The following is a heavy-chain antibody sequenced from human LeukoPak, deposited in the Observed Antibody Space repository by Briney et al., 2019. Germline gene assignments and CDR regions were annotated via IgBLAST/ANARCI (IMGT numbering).Heavy chain of an antibody. D-gene: IGHD6-6*01. V-gene: IGHV1-46*01. CDR1: EYTFTSYY. CDR3: ARDGVAARRYYYYYMDV. J-gene: IGHJ6*03. Sequence: ASVKVSCKASEYTFTSYYMHWVRQAPGQGLEWMGIINPSGGSTSYAQKFQGRVTMTRDMSTSTVYMELSSLRSEDTAVYYCARDGVAARRYYYYYMDVWGKGTTVTVSS. CDR2: INPSGGST.